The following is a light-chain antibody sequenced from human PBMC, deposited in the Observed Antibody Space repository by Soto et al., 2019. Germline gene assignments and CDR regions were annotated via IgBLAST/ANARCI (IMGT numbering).Light chain of an antibody. CDR1: QTISSW. J-gene: IGKJ1*01. CDR3: QQYNSYRT. Sequence: IQLTQSPSFLSASVGDTVTITCRASQTISSWLAWYRQKPGKAPKLLIYKASSLESGVPSRFSGSGSGTEFTLTISSLQPDDFATYYCQQYNSYRTFGQGTKVDI. CDR2: KAS. V-gene: IGKV1-5*03.